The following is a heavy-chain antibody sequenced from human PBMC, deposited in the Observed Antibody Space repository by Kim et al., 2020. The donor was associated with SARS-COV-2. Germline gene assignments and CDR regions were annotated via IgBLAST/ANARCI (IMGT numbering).Heavy chain of an antibody. CDR1: GYTFTGYY. V-gene: IGHV1-2*04. J-gene: IGHJ1*01. CDR3: ARGRRGDYYDSSGYYEYFQH. Sequence: ASVKVSCKASGYTFTGYYMHWVRQAPGQGLEWMGWINPNSGGTNYAQKFQGWVTMTRDTSISTAYMELSRLRSDDTAVYYCARGRRGDYYDSSGYYEYFQHWGQGTLVTVSS. CDR2: INPNSGGT. D-gene: IGHD3-22*01.